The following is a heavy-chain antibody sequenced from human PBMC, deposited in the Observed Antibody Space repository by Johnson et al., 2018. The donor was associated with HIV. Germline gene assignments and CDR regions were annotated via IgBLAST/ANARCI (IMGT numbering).Heavy chain of an antibody. CDR1: GFTFSDYY. Sequence: VQLVESGGGLVKPGGSLRLSCAASGFTFSDYYMSWIRQAPGKGLEWVANIKQDGSEKYYVDSVKGRFTISRDNAKNSLYLQMNSLRAEDTAVYYCAAYYDVWGGSYTSGFDIWGQGTMVTVSS. CDR3: AAYYDVWGGSYTSGFDI. V-gene: IGHV3-7*01. D-gene: IGHD3-3*01. CDR2: IKQDGSEK. J-gene: IGHJ3*02.